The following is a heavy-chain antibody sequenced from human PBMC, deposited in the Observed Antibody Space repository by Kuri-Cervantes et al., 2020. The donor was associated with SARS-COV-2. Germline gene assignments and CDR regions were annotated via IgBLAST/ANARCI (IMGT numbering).Heavy chain of an antibody. CDR2: ISGSGGST. CDR3: AKAGKKEGYCSSTSCYLDSDY. J-gene: IGHJ4*02. V-gene: IGHV3-23*01. CDR1: GFTFSSYS. D-gene: IGHD2-2*01. Sequence: GGSLRLSCAASGFTFSSYSMNWVRQAPGKGLEWVSAISGSGGSTYYADSVKGRFTIPRDNSKNTLYLQMNSLRAEDTAVYYCAKAGKKEGYCSSTSCYLDSDYWGQGTLVTVSS.